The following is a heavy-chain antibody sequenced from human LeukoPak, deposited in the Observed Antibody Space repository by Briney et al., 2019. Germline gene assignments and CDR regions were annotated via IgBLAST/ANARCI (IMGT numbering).Heavy chain of an antibody. V-gene: IGHV4-39*01. D-gene: IGHD6-13*01. J-gene: IGHJ4*02. CDR3: ARKRRIAAAGTVY. CDR1: GGSISSSSYY. Sequence: SETLSLTCTVSGGSISSSSYYWGWIRQPPGKGLECIGSIYYSGSTYYNPSLKSRVTISVDTSKNQFSLKLSSVTAADTAVYYCARKRRIAAAGTVYWGQGTLVTVSS. CDR2: IYYSGST.